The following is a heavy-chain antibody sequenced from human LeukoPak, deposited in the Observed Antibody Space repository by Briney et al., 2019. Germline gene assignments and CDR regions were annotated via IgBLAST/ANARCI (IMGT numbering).Heavy chain of an antibody. CDR3: ARHAVHCSSTSYSKNYYYYYYMDV. J-gene: IGHJ6*03. V-gene: IGHV5-51*01. D-gene: IGHD2-2*01. CDR2: IYPGDSDT. CDR1: GYSFTSYW. Sequence: GESLKISCKGSGYSFTSYWIGWVRQMPGKGLEGMGIIYPGDSDTRYSPSFQGQVTISADKSISTAYLQWSSLKASDTAMYYCARHAVHCSSTSYSKNYYYYYYMDVWGKGTTVTVSS.